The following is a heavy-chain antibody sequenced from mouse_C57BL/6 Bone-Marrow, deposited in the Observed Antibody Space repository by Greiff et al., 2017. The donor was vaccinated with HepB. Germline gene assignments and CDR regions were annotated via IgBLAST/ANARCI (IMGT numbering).Heavy chain of an antibody. CDR2: INPYNGGT. D-gene: IGHD2-4*01. J-gene: IGHJ3*01. CDR3: ARLGLRPFAY. Sequence: EVQLQQSGPVLVKPGASVKMSCKASGYTFTDYYMNWVKQSHGKSLEWIGVINPYNGGTSYNQKFKGKATLTVDKSSSTAYMELNSLTSEDSAVYYCARLGLRPFAYWGQGTRVTVSA. V-gene: IGHV1-19*01. CDR1: GYTFTDYY.